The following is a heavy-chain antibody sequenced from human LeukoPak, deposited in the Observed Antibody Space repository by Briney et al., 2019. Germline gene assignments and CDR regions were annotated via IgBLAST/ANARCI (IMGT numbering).Heavy chain of an antibody. CDR2: ISANSGNT. V-gene: IGHV1-18*01. J-gene: IGHJ4*02. CDR3: ARDVNYAFDY. CDR1: GYSFRRNG. D-gene: IGHD3-16*01. Sequence: GASVKVSCKSSGYSFRRNGISWVRQAPGQGLEWMAWISANSGNTNYAQKFQDRVTLTTDTSTSTAYMELRSLRSNATAVYYCARDVNYAFDYWGQGTLVTVSS.